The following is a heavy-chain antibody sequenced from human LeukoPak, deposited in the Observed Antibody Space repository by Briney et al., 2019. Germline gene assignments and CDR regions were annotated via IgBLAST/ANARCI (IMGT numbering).Heavy chain of an antibody. CDR3: ATGTYSDFWRGYYPKLYFDY. Sequence: SETLSLTCTVSGGSISSYYWSWLRQPPGKELAWIGSIYYSGSTYYNPSFRSRVTISVDTSTNQFSLKLRSVTAADMAVYYCATGTYSDFWRGYYPKLYFDYWGQGTLVTVSS. J-gene: IGHJ4*02. D-gene: IGHD3-3*01. CDR1: GGSISSYY. V-gene: IGHV4-59*12. CDR2: IYYSGST.